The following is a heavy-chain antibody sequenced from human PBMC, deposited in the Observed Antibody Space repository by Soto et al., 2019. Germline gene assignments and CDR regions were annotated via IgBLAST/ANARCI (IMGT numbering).Heavy chain of an antibody. J-gene: IGHJ4*02. D-gene: IGHD6-19*01. V-gene: IGHV3-11*01. CDR1: GFTFSDYY. CDR2: ISSSGDTI. CDR3: ARDVTGYSSY. Sequence: GGSLRLSCAASGFTFSDYYMSWIRQAPGKGLEWVAYISSSGDTIYYADSVKGRFSISRDNAENSLYLQMNSLRAEDTALYYYARDVTGYSSYWGQGTLVTVSS.